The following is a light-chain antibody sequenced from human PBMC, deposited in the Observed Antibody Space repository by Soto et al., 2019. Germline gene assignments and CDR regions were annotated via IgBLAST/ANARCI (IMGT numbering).Light chain of an antibody. CDR3: SSYTSSSTLVV. Sequence: QSALTQPASVSGSPRQSITISCTGTSSDVGGYNYVSWYQQHPDKAPKLMIYDVSNRPSGVSNRFSGSKSGNTASLTISGLQAEDEADYYCSSYTSSSTLVVFGGGTKLTVL. CDR1: SSDVGGYNY. V-gene: IGLV2-14*01. J-gene: IGLJ2*01. CDR2: DVS.